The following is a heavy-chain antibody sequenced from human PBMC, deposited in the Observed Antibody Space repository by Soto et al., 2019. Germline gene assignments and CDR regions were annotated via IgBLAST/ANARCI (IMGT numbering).Heavy chain of an antibody. Sequence: QVQLVQSGAEVKKPGASVKVSCKASGYTFTSYDINWVRQATGQGLEWMGWMNANSGNTGYAQKFQGRVTMTRNTSISTAYMELSSLRSEDTGVYYGARVDKCVWCGEGLYYGMDVWGQGTTVTVSS. V-gene: IGHV1-8*01. D-gene: IGHD3-10*01. CDR2: MNANSGNT. J-gene: IGHJ6*02. CDR1: GYTFTSYD. CDR3: ARVDKCVWCGEGLYYGMDV.